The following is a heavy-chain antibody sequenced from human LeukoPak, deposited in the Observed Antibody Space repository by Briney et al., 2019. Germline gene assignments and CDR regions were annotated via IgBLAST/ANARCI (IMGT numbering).Heavy chain of an antibody. Sequence: GGSLRLSCAASGFTFSSYGMHWVRQAPGKGLEWVAVMWYDGSNKYYADSVKGRFTISRDNSKNTLYLQMNSLRADDTAVYYCAKDPDYDILTGTTFGYWGQGTLVTVSS. D-gene: IGHD3-9*01. V-gene: IGHV3-33*06. CDR1: GFTFSSYG. J-gene: IGHJ4*02. CDR2: MWYDGSNK. CDR3: AKDPDYDILTGTTFGY.